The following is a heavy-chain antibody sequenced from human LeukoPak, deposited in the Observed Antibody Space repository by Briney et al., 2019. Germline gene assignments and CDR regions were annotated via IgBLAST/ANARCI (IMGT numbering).Heavy chain of an antibody. CDR2: IYSGGST. CDR1: GFTVSSNY. D-gene: IGHD3-10*01. CDR3: ARDRAGDYADY. Sequence: PGGSLRLSCAASGFTVSSNYMSWVRQAPGKGLEWDSVIYSGGSTYYADSVKGRFTISRDNSKNTLYLQMNSLRAEDTAVYYCARDRAGDYADYWGQGTLVTVSS. J-gene: IGHJ4*02. V-gene: IGHV3-66*02.